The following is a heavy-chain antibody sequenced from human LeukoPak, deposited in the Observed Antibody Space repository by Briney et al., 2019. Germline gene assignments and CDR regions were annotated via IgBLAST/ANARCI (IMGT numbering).Heavy chain of an antibody. CDR1: GGSISSGSYY. D-gene: IGHD2-2*02. CDR3: AREASYCSSTSCYTYHFDY. Sequence: PSQTLSLTCTVSGGSISSGSYYWGWIRQPAGKGLEWIWRIYTSGSTNYNPSLKSRVSISVDTSKNQFSLKLSSVTAADTAVYYCAREASYCSSTSCYTYHFDYWGQGTLVTVSS. V-gene: IGHV4-61*02. CDR2: IYTSGST. J-gene: IGHJ4*02.